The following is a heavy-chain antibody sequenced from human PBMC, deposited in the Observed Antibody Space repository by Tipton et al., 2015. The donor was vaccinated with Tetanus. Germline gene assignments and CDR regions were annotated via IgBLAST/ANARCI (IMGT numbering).Heavy chain of an antibody. CDR2: NGGHNGDT. CDR3: ARLVKQWLVPEDY. D-gene: IGHD6-19*01. CDR1: GYTFTSYG. V-gene: IGHV1-18*01. J-gene: IGHJ4*02. Sequence: QSGAEVKKPGASVKVSCKASGYTFTSYGINWVRQAPGQGLEWMGWNGGHNGDTNYAQKFQGRVTMTTEASTNTAYLDLRSLRSDDTAVYFCARLVKQWLVPEDYWGQGTLITVSS.